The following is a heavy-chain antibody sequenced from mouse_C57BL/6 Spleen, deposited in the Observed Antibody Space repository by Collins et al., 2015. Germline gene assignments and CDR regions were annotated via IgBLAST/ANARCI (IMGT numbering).Heavy chain of an antibody. J-gene: IGHJ2*01. V-gene: IGHV1S56*01. CDR2: IYPGNVNT. CDR3: ARGGGGKLFDY. CDR1: GYTFTSYY. Sequence: QVQLQQSGPELVKPGASVRISCKASGYTFTSYYIHWVKQRPGQGLEWIGWIYPGNVNTKYNEKFKGKATLTADKSSSTAYMQLSSLTSEDSAVYFCARGGGGKLFDYWGQGTTLTVSS.